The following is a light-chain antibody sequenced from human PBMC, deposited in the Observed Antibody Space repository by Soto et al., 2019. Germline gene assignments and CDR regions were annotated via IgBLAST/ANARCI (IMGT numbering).Light chain of an antibody. CDR3: QRINSYPAYT. V-gene: IGKV1-9*01. CDR2: AAS. CDR1: QGISSY. Sequence: DIQLTQSPSFLSASVGDRVTITCRASQGISSYLAWYQQKPGKAPKLLIYAASSLQSGVPSRFSGSGSGTEFTLTISSLQPEDFATCYCQRINSYPAYTFGPGTKVDSK. J-gene: IGKJ3*01.